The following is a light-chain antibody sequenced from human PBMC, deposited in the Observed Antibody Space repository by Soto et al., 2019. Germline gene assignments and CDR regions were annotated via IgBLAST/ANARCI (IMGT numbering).Light chain of an antibody. CDR3: QQYNTYPWT. V-gene: IGKV1-5*03. Sequence: QMTQSLSTLSATVGDRVTITCRASQSIRSWLAWYQQKPGKAPKLLIYKASILEGGVPSRFSGSGSGTEFTLTISNLQPDDFARYCCQQYNTYPWTFCQGTNVDIK. CDR1: QSIRSW. J-gene: IGKJ1*01. CDR2: KAS.